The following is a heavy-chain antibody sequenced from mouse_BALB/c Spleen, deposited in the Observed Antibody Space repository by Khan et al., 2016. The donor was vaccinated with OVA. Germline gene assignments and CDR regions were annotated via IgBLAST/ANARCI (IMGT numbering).Heavy chain of an antibody. Sequence: EVQLQESGPGLVKPSQSLSLTCTVTGYSITSDYAWNWIRQFPGNKLEWMGHISYSGNTKYNPSLKSRISITRETSKNQFFLQLNYVTTEDTATYYCARIYGGDFDYWGQGTTLTVSS. D-gene: IGHD1-1*01. CDR3: ARIYGGDFDY. CDR2: ISYSGNT. CDR1: GYSITSDYA. V-gene: IGHV3-2*02. J-gene: IGHJ2*01.